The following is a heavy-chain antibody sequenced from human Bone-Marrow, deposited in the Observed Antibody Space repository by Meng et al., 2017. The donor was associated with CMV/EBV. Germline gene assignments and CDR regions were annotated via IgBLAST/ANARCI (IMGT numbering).Heavy chain of an antibody. CDR1: GGSISSSNW. D-gene: IGHD2-2*01. CDR2: IYHSGST. CDR3: ARDKIVVVPAASIYYYYGMDV. Sequence: GSLRLSCAVSGGSISSSNWWSWVRQPPGKGLEWIGEIYHSGSTNYSPSLKSRVTISVDKSKNQFSLKLSSVTAADTAVYYCARDKIVVVPAASIYYYYGMDVWGQGTTVTVSS. J-gene: IGHJ6*02. V-gene: IGHV4-4*02.